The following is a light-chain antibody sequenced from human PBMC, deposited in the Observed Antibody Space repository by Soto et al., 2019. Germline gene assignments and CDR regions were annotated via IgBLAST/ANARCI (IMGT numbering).Light chain of an antibody. Sequence: QSALAQPASVSGSPGQSITISCTGTDSDVGAYDSVSWYQQHPHKAPQLIIYKGTQRPSGVSNRISGSTSGNAASLTVSGLQAEDEADYYCVSFAGGTYVFGTGTKVTVL. CDR3: VSFAGGTYV. V-gene: IGLV2-14*02. CDR1: DSDVGAYDS. CDR2: KGT. J-gene: IGLJ1*01.